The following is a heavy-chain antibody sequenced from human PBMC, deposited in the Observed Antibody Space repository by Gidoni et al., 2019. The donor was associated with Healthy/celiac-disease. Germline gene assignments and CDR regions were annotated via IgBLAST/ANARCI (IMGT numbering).Heavy chain of an antibody. D-gene: IGHD6-19*01. Sequence: EVQLVESGGGLVQPGGSLRLSCAASGFTFVHAWMSWVRQAPGKGLEWVGRIKSKTDGGTTDYAAPVKGRFTISRDDSKNTLYLQMNSLKTEDTAVYYCSSWRTAVAGFKWMDYWGQGTLVTVSS. J-gene: IGHJ4*02. CDR2: IKSKTDGGTT. CDR1: GFTFVHAW. V-gene: IGHV3-15*01. CDR3: SSWRTAVAGFKWMDY.